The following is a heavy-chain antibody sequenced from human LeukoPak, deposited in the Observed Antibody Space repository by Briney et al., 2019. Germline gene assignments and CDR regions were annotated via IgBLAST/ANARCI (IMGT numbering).Heavy chain of an antibody. CDR2: IYYSGST. Sequence: ASETLSLTCTVSGGSISSGDYYWSWIRQPPGKGLEWIGYIYYSGSTYYNPSLKSRVTISVDTSKNQFSLKLSSVTAADTAVYYCARGAFGDIVATQGPWFDPWGQGTLVTVSS. V-gene: IGHV4-30-4*01. CDR3: ARGAFGDIVATQGPWFDP. CDR1: GGSISSGDYY. J-gene: IGHJ5*02. D-gene: IGHD5-12*01.